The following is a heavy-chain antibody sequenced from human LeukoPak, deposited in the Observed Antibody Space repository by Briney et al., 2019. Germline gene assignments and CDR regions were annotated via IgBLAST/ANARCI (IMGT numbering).Heavy chain of an antibody. CDR3: ARGGTGAFDY. D-gene: IGHD2-8*02. CDR2: ISSRSTYI. Sequence: PGGSLRLARTSSRFSLREHYMSGTPDAPGRGLECISDISSRSTYISDADSVKGRFTISRDNAKNLLFLQMNSLRVEDTALYYWARGGTGAFDYWGQGILVTVSS. CDR1: RFSLREHY. V-gene: IGHV3-11*06. J-gene: IGHJ4*02.